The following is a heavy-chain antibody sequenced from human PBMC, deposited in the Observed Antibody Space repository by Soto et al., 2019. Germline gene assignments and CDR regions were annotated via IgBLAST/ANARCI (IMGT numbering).Heavy chain of an antibody. CDR3: ARGRGRYSSGWSWFDT. CDR2: IFQSGST. V-gene: IGHV4-4*02. Sequence: SETLSLTCGVSGGTIRSPDWWTWVRQPPGKGLEWIGEIFQSGSTNYTPSLESRVTISVDKSKNQFSLTLTSVTAADTAVYFCARGRGRYSSGWSWFDTWGQGILVTVSS. J-gene: IGHJ5*02. D-gene: IGHD6-19*01. CDR1: GGTIRSPDW.